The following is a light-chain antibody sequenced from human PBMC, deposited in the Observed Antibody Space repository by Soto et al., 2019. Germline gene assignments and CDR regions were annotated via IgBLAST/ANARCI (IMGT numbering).Light chain of an antibody. Sequence: EIVLTQSPGTLSLSPGERATLSCRASQTVRTNYLAWFQHKPGQAPRLLIYGASSRATGIPDRFSGSGAGTDFTLTINRLEPEEVALYFCQQYSDSPLTFGGGTKVEIK. V-gene: IGKV3-20*01. CDR1: QTVRTNY. CDR3: QQYSDSPLT. CDR2: GAS. J-gene: IGKJ4*01.